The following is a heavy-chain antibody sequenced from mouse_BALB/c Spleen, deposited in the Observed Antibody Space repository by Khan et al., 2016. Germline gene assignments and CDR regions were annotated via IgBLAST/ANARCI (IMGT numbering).Heavy chain of an antibody. CDR1: GFDFSRYW. D-gene: IGHD1-1*01. J-gene: IGHJ3*01. CDR2: INPDSYTI. Sequence: EVQLQESGGGLVHPGGSLKLSCAASGFDFSRYWMSWVRQAPGKGQEWIGEINPDSYTINYTPSLKDKFFISRDTAKNTLYLQMRKVTSEDTALXCCASAGYYGYLAYWGQGTPVTVSS. CDR3: ASAGYYGYLAY. V-gene: IGHV4-1*02.